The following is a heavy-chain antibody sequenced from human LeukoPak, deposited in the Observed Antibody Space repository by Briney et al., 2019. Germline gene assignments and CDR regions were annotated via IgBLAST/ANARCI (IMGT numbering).Heavy chain of an antibody. V-gene: IGHV3-23*01. D-gene: IGHD6-19*01. Sequence: GGSLRLSCAASAFTFSGYGMHWVRQAPGKGLEWVSAISGSGAATFNADSVKGRFTISRDNSKNTLYLQMNSLRAEDTAVYYCAKDLSSGWYPYYFDFWGRGTLVTVSS. CDR1: AFTFSGYG. CDR3: AKDLSSGWYPYYFDF. CDR2: ISGSGAAT. J-gene: IGHJ4*02.